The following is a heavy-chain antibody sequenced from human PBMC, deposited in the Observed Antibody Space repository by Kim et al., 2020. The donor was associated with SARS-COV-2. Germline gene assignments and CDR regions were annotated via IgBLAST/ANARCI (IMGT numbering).Heavy chain of an antibody. CDR3: ARGRPFYDSSGYY. V-gene: IGHV3-7*01. CDR1: GFTFSSYW. Sequence: GGSLRLSCAASGFTFSSYWMSWVRQAPGKGLEWVANIKQDGSEKYYVDSVKGRFTISRDNAKNSLYLQMNSLRAEDTAVYYCARGRPFYDSSGYYWGQGTLVTVSS. J-gene: IGHJ4*02. D-gene: IGHD3-22*01. CDR2: IKQDGSEK.